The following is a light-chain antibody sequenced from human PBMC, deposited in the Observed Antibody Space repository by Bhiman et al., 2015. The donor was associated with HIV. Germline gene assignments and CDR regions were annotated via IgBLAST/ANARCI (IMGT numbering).Light chain of an antibody. CDR3: QAWDTTGV. Sequence: SYALTQPPSVSVSPGQTASVTCSGDKLGDKYTCWYQQKPGQSPVMVIYQDDKRPSGIPERFSGSNSGNTATLTISGTQAMDEADYYCQAWDTTGVFGTGTRVTVL. CDR1: KLGDKY. CDR2: QDD. V-gene: IGLV3-1*01. J-gene: IGLJ1*01.